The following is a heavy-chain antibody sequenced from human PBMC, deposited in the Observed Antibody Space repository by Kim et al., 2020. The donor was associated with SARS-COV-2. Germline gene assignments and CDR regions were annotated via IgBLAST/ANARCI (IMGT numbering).Heavy chain of an antibody. Sequence: GSTNYNPSLKSRVTISVDTSKNQFSLKLSSVTAADTAVYYCARGGGYFDYWGQGTLVTVSS. CDR2: GST. CDR3: ARGGGYFDY. J-gene: IGHJ4*02. V-gene: IGHV4-59*09. D-gene: IGHD3-16*01.